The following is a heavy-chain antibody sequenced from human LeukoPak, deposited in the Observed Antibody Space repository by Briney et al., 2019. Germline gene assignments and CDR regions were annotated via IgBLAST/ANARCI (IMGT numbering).Heavy chain of an antibody. CDR3: ARENQFSTGWTPPGY. Sequence: GGSLRLSCAASGFSVSDYYMTWIRQAPGKGLEWVSYIGSSSSGTPIYYPDSVRGRFTISRDTAKNSLYLQMNSLTAGDTAIYYCARENQFSTGWTPPGYWGQGTLVTVSS. CDR1: GFSVSDYY. V-gene: IGHV3-11*01. D-gene: IGHD6-19*01. CDR2: IGSSSSGTPI. J-gene: IGHJ4*02.